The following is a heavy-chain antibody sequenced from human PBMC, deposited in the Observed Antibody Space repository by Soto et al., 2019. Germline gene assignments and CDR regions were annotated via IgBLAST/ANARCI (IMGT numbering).Heavy chain of an antibody. CDR3: AKCEVYSSSWYDY. D-gene: IGHD6-13*01. CDR1: GFTFSSYA. Sequence: LRLSCAASGFTFSSYAMSWVRQAPGKGLEWVSAISGSGGSTYYADSVKGRFTISRDNSKNTLYLQMNSLRAEDTAVYYCAKCEVYSSSWYDYWGQGTLVTVSS. J-gene: IGHJ4*02. V-gene: IGHV3-23*01. CDR2: ISGSGGST.